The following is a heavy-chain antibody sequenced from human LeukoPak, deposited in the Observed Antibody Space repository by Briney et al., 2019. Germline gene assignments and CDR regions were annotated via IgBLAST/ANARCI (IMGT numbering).Heavy chain of an antibody. CDR3: ARLVVVAAIPLSFDY. V-gene: IGHV3-7*01. Sequence: GGSLRLSCAASGFTFSSYWMSWVRQAPGKGLECVANIKQDGSEKYYVDSVKGRFTISRDNAKNSLYLQMNSLRAEDTAVYYCARLVVVAAIPLSFDYWGQGTLVTVSS. J-gene: IGHJ4*02. CDR2: IKQDGSEK. D-gene: IGHD2-15*01. CDR1: GFTFSSYW.